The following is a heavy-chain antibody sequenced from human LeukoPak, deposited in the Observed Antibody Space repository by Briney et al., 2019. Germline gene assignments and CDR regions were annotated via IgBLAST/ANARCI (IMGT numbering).Heavy chain of an antibody. V-gene: IGHV3-23*01. CDR3: AKAGPSPGVWYSDL. CDR1: GSTFSSYA. CDR2: ISGSGDST. D-gene: IGHD3-3*01. J-gene: IGHJ2*01. Sequence: GGSLRLSCAASGSTFSSYAMNWVRQAPGKGLEWVSSISGSGDSTYYADSVKGRFTISRDNSKNTLYLQMNSLRTGDTAVYYCAKAGPSPGVWYSDLWGRGTPVTVSS.